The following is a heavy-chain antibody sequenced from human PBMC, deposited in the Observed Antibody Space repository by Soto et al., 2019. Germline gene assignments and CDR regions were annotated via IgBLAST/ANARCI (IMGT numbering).Heavy chain of an antibody. CDR3: ARVGDYYDSSGYSDY. V-gene: IGHV4-30-4*01. Sequence: PSETLSLTCTVSGGSISSGDYYWSWIRQPPGKGLEWIGYIYYSGSTYYNPSLKSRVTISVDTSKNQFSLKLSSVTAADTAVYYCARVGDYYDSSGYSDYWGQETLVTVSS. J-gene: IGHJ4*02. D-gene: IGHD3-22*01. CDR2: IYYSGST. CDR1: GGSISSGDYY.